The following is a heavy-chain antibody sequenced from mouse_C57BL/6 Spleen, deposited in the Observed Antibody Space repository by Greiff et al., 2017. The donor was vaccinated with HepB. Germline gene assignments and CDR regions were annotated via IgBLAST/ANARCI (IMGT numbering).Heavy chain of an antibody. D-gene: IGHD1-1*01. J-gene: IGHJ1*03. CDR1: GFTFSSYA. CDR2: ISDGGSYT. V-gene: IGHV5-4*01. Sequence: EVKLVESGGGLVKPGGSLKLSCAASGFTFSSYAMSWVRQTPEKRLEWVATISDGGSYTYYPDNVKGRFTISRDNAKNNLYLQMSHLKSEDTAMYYCSRDGPPHYYGSSHWYFDVWGTGTTVTVSS. CDR3: SRDGPPHYYGSSHWYFDV.